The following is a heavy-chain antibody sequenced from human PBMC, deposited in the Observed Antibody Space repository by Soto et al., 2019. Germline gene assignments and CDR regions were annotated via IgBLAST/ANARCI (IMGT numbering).Heavy chain of an antibody. Sequence: GGSLRLSCVTPGITFSSYAMNWVRQAPGKGLEWVSLISLDGNNKDYADSVKGRFSISRDNSRNTVYLQMDSLRVEDTAVYYCAGVLIYTAYYFYGMEFWGQGTTVTVSS. CDR2: ISLDGNNK. V-gene: IGHV3-30-3*01. CDR1: GITFSSYA. D-gene: IGHD5-18*01. J-gene: IGHJ6*02. CDR3: AGVLIYTAYYFYGMEF.